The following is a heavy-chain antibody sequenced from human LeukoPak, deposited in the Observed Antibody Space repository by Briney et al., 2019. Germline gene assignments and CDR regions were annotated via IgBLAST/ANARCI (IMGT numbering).Heavy chain of an antibody. D-gene: IGHD6-13*01. Sequence: SETLSLTCAVYGGSFSGYYWSWIRQPPGKGLEWMGEINHSGSPSYNPPLKSRVTISVDTSKNQFSLKLSSVTAADTAVYYCARAAQLVRDFDYWGEGTLVTVSS. CDR2: INHSGSP. CDR3: ARAAQLVRDFDY. J-gene: IGHJ4*02. CDR1: GGSFSGYY. V-gene: IGHV4-34*01.